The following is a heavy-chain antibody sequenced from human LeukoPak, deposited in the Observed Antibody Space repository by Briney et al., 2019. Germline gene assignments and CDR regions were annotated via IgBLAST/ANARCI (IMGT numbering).Heavy chain of an antibody. CDR2: ISSSSSYI. D-gene: IGHD6-6*01. CDR3: ARDSRSSSSGDY. J-gene: IGHJ4*02. CDR1: GFTFSSYS. Sequence: PEGSLRLSCAASGFTFSSYSMNWVRQAPGKGLEWVSSISSSSSYIYYADSVKGRFTISRDNAKNSLYLQMNSLRAEDTAVYYCARDSRSSSSGDYWGQGTLVTVSS. V-gene: IGHV3-21*01.